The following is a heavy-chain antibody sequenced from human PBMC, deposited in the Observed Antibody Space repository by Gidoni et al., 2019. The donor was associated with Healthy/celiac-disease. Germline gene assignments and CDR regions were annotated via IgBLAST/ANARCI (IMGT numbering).Heavy chain of an antibody. CDR2: IIPIVGTA. D-gene: IGHD3-22*01. CDR1: GGTFSSYA. V-gene: IGHV1-69*01. CDR3: ARSITMIVGGYYGMDV. J-gene: IGHJ6*02. Sequence: QVQLVQSGAEVKKPGYSVKVSCKASGGTFSSYAISWLRQAPGQGLEWMGGIIPIVGTANYAQKLQGRVTISADESTSTSYMELSSLRSEDTAVYYCARSITMIVGGYYGMDVWGQGTTVTVSS.